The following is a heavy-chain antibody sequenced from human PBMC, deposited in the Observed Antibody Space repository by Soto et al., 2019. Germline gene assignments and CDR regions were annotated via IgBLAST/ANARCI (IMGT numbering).Heavy chain of an antibody. CDR1: GYIFTNFY. D-gene: IGHD6-25*01. Sequence: QVQLVQPGAEVKKPGASVKFSCKASGYIFTNFYIHWVRQAPGQGLEWLGIINPNGGSTNYEQNFQGRDTMTRDTSTSTVYMDVSSLRSEDSAVYYCTRRLAYREYWGQRALITVS. CDR3: TRRLAYREY. CDR2: INPNGGST. V-gene: IGHV1-46*01. J-gene: IGHJ4*02.